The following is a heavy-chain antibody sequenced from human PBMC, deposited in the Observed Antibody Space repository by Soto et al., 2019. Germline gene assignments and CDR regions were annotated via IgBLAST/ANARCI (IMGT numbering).Heavy chain of an antibody. CDR2: IYYIGST. CDR3: AREFYYDSSGIGFDS. D-gene: IGHD3-22*01. Sequence: SETLSLTCTVYGDSISSYYWSWIRQPPGKGLEWIGYIYYIGSTNYNPSLKSRVTISVDTSKNQFSLKLSSVTAADTAIYYCAREFYYDSSGIGFDSWGQGTLVTVSS. J-gene: IGHJ4*02. V-gene: IGHV4-59*01. CDR1: GDSISSYY.